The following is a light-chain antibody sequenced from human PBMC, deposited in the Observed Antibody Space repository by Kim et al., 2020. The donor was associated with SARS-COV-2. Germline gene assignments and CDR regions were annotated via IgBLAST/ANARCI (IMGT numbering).Light chain of an antibody. CDR2: EDD. CDR1: SGSIDYNY. J-gene: IGLJ2*01. Sequence: GKTVTISCTRSSGSIDYNYVQWYHQRPGGVPTTVIYEDDQRPSGVSHRFSGSIDNSSNSASLTISGLKTEDDADYYCQSYNRRNVVFGGGTQLTVL. V-gene: IGLV6-57*03. CDR3: QSYNRRNVV.